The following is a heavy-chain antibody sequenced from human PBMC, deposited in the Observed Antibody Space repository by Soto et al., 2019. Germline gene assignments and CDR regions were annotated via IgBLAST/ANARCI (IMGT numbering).Heavy chain of an antibody. Sequence: PGGSLRLSCAASGFTFSNYAMSWVRQAPGKGLEWVSGLSDGGGSTFYADSVKGRFTISRDNAKNTLYLQMSRLRAEDTAVYYCAKEGTTSPYNGFDPWGQGTLVNVSS. D-gene: IGHD2-2*01. CDR2: LSDGGGST. CDR3: AKEGTTSPYNGFDP. V-gene: IGHV3-23*01. J-gene: IGHJ5*02. CDR1: GFTFSNYA.